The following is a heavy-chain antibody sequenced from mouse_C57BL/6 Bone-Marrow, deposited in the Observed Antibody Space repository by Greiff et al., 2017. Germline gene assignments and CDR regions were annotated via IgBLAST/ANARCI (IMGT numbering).Heavy chain of an antibody. CDR2: IYPSDSET. CDR1: GYTFTSYW. CDR3: ARSGGNYGDYYAMDH. V-gene: IGHV1-61*01. D-gene: IGHD2-1*01. J-gene: IGHJ4*01. Sequence: VQLQQSGAELVRPGSSVKLSCKASGYTFTSYWMDWVKQRPGQGLEWIGNIYPSDSETHYNQKFKDKATLTVDKSSSTAYMQLSSLTSEDSAVYYCARSGGNYGDYYAMDHWGQGTSVTVSS.